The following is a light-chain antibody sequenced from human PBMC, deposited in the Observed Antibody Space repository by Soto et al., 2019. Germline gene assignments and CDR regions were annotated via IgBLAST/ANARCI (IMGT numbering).Light chain of an antibody. CDR3: QQYDYSRT. V-gene: IGKV1-5*01. Sequence: DIQMTQSPSTLSASVGDTVTITCRASQSVSHSLAWYQVKPGAAPKLLIFDVSNLETGVPSRFSGSGSGTEFSLTIRGLQPDDFATYYCQQYDYSRTFGPGTKVEIK. CDR2: DVS. J-gene: IGKJ1*01. CDR1: QSVSHS.